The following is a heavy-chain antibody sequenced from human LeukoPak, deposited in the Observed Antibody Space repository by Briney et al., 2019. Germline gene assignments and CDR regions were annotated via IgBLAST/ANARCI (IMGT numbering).Heavy chain of an antibody. D-gene: IGHD1-7*01. CDR3: ARILELDYYYGMDV. CDR2: IIPILGIA. Sequence: SVKVSCKASGGTFSSYAISWVRQAPGQGLEWMGKIIPILGIANYAQKFQGRVTITADKSTSTAYMELSSLRSEDTAVYYCARILELDYYYGMDVWGQGTTVTVSS. V-gene: IGHV1-69*04. J-gene: IGHJ6*02. CDR1: GGTFSSYA.